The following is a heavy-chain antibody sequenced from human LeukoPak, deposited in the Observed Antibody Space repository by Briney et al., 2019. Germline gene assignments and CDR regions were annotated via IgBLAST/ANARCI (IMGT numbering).Heavy chain of an antibody. CDR1: GXTFSTSG. V-gene: IGHV3-30*18. CDR2: ISYDGSNK. Sequence: PGGSLRLSCAASGXTFSTSGIHWVRQAPGKGLEWVALISYDGSNKYYADSVKGRFTISRDNSKNTLYLQMNSLRAEDTAVYYCAKAVTATTIDYWGQGTLVRLL. J-gene: IGHJ4*02. D-gene: IGHD2-21*02. CDR3: AKAVTATTIDY.